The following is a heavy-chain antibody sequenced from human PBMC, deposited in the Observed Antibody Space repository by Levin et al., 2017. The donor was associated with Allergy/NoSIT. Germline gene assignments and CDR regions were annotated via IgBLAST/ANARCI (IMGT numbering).Heavy chain of an antibody. CDR2: IFSNDEK. J-gene: IGHJ5*02. CDR3: ARTDYSSSWYGPGVNNWFDP. CDR1: GFSLSNARMG. V-gene: IGHV2-26*01. Sequence: SGPTLVKPTETLTLTCTVSGFSLSNARMGVSWIRPPPGKALEWLAHIFSNDEKSYSTSLKSRLTISKDTSKSQVVLTMTNMDPVDTATYYCARTDYSSSWYGPGVNNWFDPWGQGTLVTVSS. D-gene: IGHD6-13*01.